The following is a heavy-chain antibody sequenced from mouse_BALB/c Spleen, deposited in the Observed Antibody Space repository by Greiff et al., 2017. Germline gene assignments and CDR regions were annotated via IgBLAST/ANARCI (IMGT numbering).Heavy chain of an antibody. CDR1: GFTFSSYA. V-gene: IGHV5-9-4*01. J-gene: IGHJ2*01. Sequence: EVQLVESGGGLVKPGGSLKLSCAASGFTFSSYAMSWVRQSPEKRLEWVAEISSGGSYTYYPDTVTGRFTISRDNAKNTLYLEMSSLRSEDTAMYYCARHGGLRLRRDFDYWGQGTTLTVSS. CDR2: ISSGGSYT. CDR3: ARHGGLRLRRDFDY. D-gene: IGHD1-2*01.